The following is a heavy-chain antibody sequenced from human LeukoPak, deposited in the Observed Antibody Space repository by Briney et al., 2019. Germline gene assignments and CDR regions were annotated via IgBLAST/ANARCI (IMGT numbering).Heavy chain of an antibody. V-gene: IGHV3-23*01. CDR1: GFTFSSYA. CDR3: AKTLGYSYGYLDY. Sequence: GGSLRLSCAASGFTFSSYAMGWVRQAPGKGLGWVSRISAGGDSTYYADSVKGRFTISRDNSKSTLYLQRNSLRAEDTAVYYCAKTLGYSYGYLDYWGQGTLVTVSS. CDR2: ISAGGDST. D-gene: IGHD5-18*01. J-gene: IGHJ4*02.